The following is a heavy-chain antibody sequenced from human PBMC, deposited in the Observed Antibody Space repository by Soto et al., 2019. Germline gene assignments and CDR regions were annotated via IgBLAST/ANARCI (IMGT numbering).Heavy chain of an antibody. CDR3: ARDGHSSGWS. J-gene: IGHJ5*02. CDR1: GGSITSSDW. D-gene: IGHD6-19*01. V-gene: IGHV4-4*02. Sequence: QVQLQESGPGLVKPSGTLSLTCAVSGGSITSSDWWSWVRQPPGKGLEWIGETSHGGSTTYNPSLKXXVXIXXDKAKNQFSLKLSSVTAADTAVYYCARDGHSSGWSWGQGTLVTVSS. CDR2: TSHGGST.